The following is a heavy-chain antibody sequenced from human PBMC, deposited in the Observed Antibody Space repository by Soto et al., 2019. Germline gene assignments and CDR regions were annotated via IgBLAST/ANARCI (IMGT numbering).Heavy chain of an antibody. D-gene: IGHD3-10*01. CDR1: GFTFSNAW. J-gene: IGHJ3*02. CDR3: TTDGGSDYYGSGSIDAFDI. V-gene: IGHV3-15*01. CDR2: IKSKTDGGTT. Sequence: GGSLRLSCAASGFTFSNAWMNWDRQAPGKGLEWDGRIKSKTDGGTTEYAAPVKGRFTISRDDSKNTLYLQMNSLKTEDTAVYYCTTDGGSDYYGSGSIDAFDIWGQGTMVTVSS.